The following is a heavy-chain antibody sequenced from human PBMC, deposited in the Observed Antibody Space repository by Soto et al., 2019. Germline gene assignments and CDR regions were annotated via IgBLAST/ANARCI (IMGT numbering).Heavy chain of an antibody. CDR3: ERVKQLEWLSSYYFDY. J-gene: IGHJ4*02. CDR2: IIPIFGTA. D-gene: IGHD3-3*01. CDR1: GGTFSSYA. V-gene: IGHV1-69*01. Sequence: QVQLVQSGAEVKKPGSSVKVSCKASGGTFSSYAISWVRQAPGHGLEWMGGIIPIFGTANYAQKFQGRVTITADESTSTGYMELSSLRSEDRAVYYCERVKQLEWLSSYYFDYWGQGTLVTVSS.